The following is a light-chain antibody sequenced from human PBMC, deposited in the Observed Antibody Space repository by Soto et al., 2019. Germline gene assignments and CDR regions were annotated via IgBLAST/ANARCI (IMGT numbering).Light chain of an antibody. CDR1: SSDVGGYNY. V-gene: IGLV2-14*03. CDR3: SSYTSSSTLLYV. Sequence: QAALTQPASVSGSPGQSITISCTGTSSDVGGYNYVSWYQHRPGKAHKLMTYGVSNRPSGVSNRFSGSNSGNTASLTISGLQAEDEADYYCSSYTSSSTLLYVFGTGTKVTVL. J-gene: IGLJ1*01. CDR2: GVS.